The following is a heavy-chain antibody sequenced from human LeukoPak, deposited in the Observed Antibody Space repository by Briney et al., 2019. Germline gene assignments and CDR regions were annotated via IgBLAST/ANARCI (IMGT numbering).Heavy chain of an antibody. CDR1: GFTFSTYW. CDR2: MNSDGSST. V-gene: IGHV3-74*01. CDR3: ATYGQTTVTLWY. Sequence: GGSLRLSCAASGFTFSTYWMHWVRQAPGKGLVWVSRMNSDGSSTNYADSVKGRFTISRDNAKNTLYLQVNSLRTEDTAVYYCATYGQTTVTLWYWGQGTLVTVSS. J-gene: IGHJ4*02. D-gene: IGHD4-17*01.